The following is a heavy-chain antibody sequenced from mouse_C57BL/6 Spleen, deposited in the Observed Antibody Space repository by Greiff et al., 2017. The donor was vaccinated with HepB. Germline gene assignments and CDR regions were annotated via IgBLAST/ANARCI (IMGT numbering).Heavy chain of an antibody. D-gene: IGHD1-1*01. CDR2: IDPSDSYT. V-gene: IGHV1-59*01. Sequence: VQLQQPGAELVRPGTSVKLSCKASGYTFTSYWMHWVKQRPGQGLEWIGVIDPSDSYTNYNQKFKGKATLTVDTSSSTAYMQLSSLTSEDSAVYYCAFITTVVAHFDYWGQGTTLTVSS. CDR1: GYTFTSYW. J-gene: IGHJ2*01. CDR3: AFITTVVAHFDY.